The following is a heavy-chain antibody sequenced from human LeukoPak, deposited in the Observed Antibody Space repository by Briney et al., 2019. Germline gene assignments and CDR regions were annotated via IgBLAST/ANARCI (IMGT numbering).Heavy chain of an antibody. V-gene: IGHV1-69*06. CDR3: AKPPGLRRLDP. CDR1: GGTFSSYA. J-gene: IGHJ5*02. CDR2: IIPIFGTA. D-gene: IGHD5-12*01. Sequence: GASVKVSCKASGGTFSSYAISWVRQAPGQGLGWMGGIIPIFGTANYAQEFQGRVTITADKSTSTAYMELSSLRSEDTAVYYCAKPPGLRRLDPWGQGTLVTVSS.